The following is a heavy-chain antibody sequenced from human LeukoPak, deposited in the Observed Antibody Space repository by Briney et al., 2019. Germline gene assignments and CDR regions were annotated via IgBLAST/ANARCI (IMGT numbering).Heavy chain of an antibody. V-gene: IGHV3-21*01. D-gene: IGHD4-11*01. J-gene: IGHJ6*03. Sequence: GGSLRLSCAASGFTFSHYSIDWVRRAPGKGLERVASITSSSSHIYYADSEKGRFTISRDNAKNALYLQMNSLRAEDTAIYYCARVMMGATVTTFHYYCMDVWGVGTTVTVSS. CDR1: GFTFSHYS. CDR2: ITSSSSHI. CDR3: ARVMMGATVTTFHYYCMDV.